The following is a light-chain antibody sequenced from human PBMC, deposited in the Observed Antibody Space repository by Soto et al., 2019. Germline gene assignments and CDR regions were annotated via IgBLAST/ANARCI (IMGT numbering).Light chain of an antibody. Sequence: DIQMTQSPSTLSASVGDRVTITCRASQSISSWLAWYQQKPGEAPKLLIYKASTLQSGVASRFSGSGSGTEFSLTISSLQPDDFATYYCHQCSTYSYTFGQGTKLEI. CDR1: QSISSW. CDR3: HQCSTYSYT. V-gene: IGKV1-5*03. J-gene: IGKJ2*01. CDR2: KAS.